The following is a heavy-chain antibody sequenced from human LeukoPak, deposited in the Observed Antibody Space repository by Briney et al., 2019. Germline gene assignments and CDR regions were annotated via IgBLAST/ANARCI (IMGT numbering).Heavy chain of an antibody. V-gene: IGHV1-18*01. D-gene: IGHD3-3*01. CDR2: ISAYNGNT. CDR3: ARDILRFLEWPDAFDI. Sequence: ASVKVSCKASRYTFTSYGISWVRQAPGQGLEWMGWISAYNGNTNYAQKLQGRVTMTTDTSTSTAYMELRSLRSDDTAVYYCARDILRFLEWPDAFDIWGQGTMVTVSS. J-gene: IGHJ3*02. CDR1: RYTFTSYG.